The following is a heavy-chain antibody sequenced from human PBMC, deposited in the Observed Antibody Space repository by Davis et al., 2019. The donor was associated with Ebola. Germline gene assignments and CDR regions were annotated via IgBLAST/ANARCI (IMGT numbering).Heavy chain of an antibody. D-gene: IGHD6-13*01. J-gene: IGHJ6*02. V-gene: IGHV3-33*01. CDR2: IWYDGSIK. CDR1: GFTFSSYG. CDR3: ARGPIAAAGDLYYYYGMDV. Sequence: PGGSLRLSCAASGFTFSSYGMHWVRQAPGKGLEWVAVIWYDGSIKYYADSVKGRFTISRDNSKNTLYLQMNSLRAEDTAVYYCARGPIAAAGDLYYYYGMDVWGQGTTVTVSS.